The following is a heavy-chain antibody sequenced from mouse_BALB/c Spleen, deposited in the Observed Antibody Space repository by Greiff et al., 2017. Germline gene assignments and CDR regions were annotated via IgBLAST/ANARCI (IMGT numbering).Heavy chain of an antibody. CDR2: ISSGGST. V-gene: IGHV5-6-5*01. CDR1: GFTFSSYA. D-gene: IGHD1-1*01. J-gene: IGHJ4*01. CDR3: ARERYYGSYYAMDY. Sequence: VKLVESGGGLVKPGGSLKLSCAASGFTFSSYAMSWVRQTPEKRLEWVASISSGGSTYYPDSVKGRFTISRDNARNILYLQMSSLRSEDTAMYYCARERYYGSYYAMDYWGQGTSVTVSS.